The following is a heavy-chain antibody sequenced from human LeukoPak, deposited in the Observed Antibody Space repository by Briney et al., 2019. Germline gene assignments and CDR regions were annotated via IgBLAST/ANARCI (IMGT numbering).Heavy chain of an antibody. J-gene: IGHJ4*02. CDR3: AKDGYYGSGPPDY. CDR2: ISGSGGST. Sequence: GGSLSLPFPAFGFTFSSNAMSWFRQAQGKGLEWFSAISGSGGSTYYADSVKGRFTISRDNSKNTLYLQMNSLRAEDTAVYYCAKDGYYGSGPPDYWGQGTLVTVSS. CDR1: GFTFSSNA. V-gene: IGHV3-23*01. D-gene: IGHD3-10*01.